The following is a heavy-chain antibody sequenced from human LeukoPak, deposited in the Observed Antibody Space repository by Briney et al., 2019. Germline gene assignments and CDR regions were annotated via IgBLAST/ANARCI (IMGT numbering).Heavy chain of an antibody. V-gene: IGHV3-30*02. CDR2: IRYDGSNK. CDR3: AKAPLDYDILTELLT. D-gene: IGHD3-9*01. CDR1: GFTFSSYG. Sequence: PGGSLRLSCAASGFTFSSYGMHWVRQAPGKGLEWVAFIRYDGSNKYYADSVKGRFTISRDNFRNTLYLQMNTLRAEDTAVYYCAKAPLDYDILTELLTWGQGTLVTVSS. J-gene: IGHJ5*02.